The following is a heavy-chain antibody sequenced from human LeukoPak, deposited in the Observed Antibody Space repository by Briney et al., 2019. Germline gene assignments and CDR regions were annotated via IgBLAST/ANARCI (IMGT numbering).Heavy chain of an antibody. J-gene: IGHJ5*02. CDR3: ARAGGSSSWYVDWFDP. CDR1: GGSISSYY. CDR2: IYYSGST. V-gene: IGHV4-59*01. D-gene: IGHD6-13*01. Sequence: SETLSLTCTVSGGSISSYYWSWIRQPPGKGQEWIGYIYYSGSTNYNPSLKSRVTISVDTSKNQFSLKLSSVTAADTAVYYCARAGGSSSWYVDWFDPWGQGTLVTVSS.